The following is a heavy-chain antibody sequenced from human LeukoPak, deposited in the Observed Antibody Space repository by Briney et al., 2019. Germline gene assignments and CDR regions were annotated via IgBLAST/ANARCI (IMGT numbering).Heavy chain of an antibody. J-gene: IGHJ4*02. CDR1: GFPFSSFA. Sequence: GGSLRLSCAASGFPFSSFAMSWVRQAPGKGLEWVSSVNGPGGSTWYADSVKGRFTISRDNPKKTLYLQMNSLRAEDMAVYYCARTTVTTLYDYWGQGTLVTVSS. CDR3: ARTTVTTLYDY. D-gene: IGHD4-17*01. CDR2: VNGPGGST. V-gene: IGHV3-23*01.